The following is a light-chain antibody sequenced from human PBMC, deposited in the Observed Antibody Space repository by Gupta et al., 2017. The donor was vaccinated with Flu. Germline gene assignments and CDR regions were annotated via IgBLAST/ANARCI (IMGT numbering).Light chain of an antibody. CDR2: AAS. Sequence: LSSCAGKQVSSSFLVWYPHKPGQAPRVLLYAASNRATGIPYRFSGSGSGTDFTLTINRLEPEDSALYYCHQSDTTPYTFGQGTKLEIK. J-gene: IGKJ2*01. CDR1: KQVSSSF. V-gene: IGKV3-20*01. CDR3: HQSDTTPYT.